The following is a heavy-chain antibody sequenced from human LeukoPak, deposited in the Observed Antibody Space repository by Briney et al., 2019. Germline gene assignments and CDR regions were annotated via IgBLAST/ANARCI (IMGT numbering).Heavy chain of an antibody. CDR3: ARDKGGIVVVPPDY. CDR1: GFTFSSYA. Sequence: PGGSLRLSCAASGFTFSSYAMHWVRQAPGKGLEWVAFIRYDGSNKYYSDSVKGRFTISRDNSKNTLYLQMNSLRAEDTAVYYCARDKGGIVVVPPDYWGQGTLVTVSS. J-gene: IGHJ4*02. D-gene: IGHD2-2*01. CDR2: IRYDGSNK. V-gene: IGHV3-30*02.